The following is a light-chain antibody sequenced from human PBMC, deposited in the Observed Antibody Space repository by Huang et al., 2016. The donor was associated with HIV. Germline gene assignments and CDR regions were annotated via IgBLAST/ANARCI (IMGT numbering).Light chain of an antibody. CDR2: LGS. CDR3: MQALQTPRT. Sequence: DIVMTQSLLSLPVTPGEPASISCRSSQSLLHSNGYNYLDWYLQKPGQSPQLLIYLGSNRASWVPDRFSGSGSGTDFTLKISRVEAEDVGVYYCMQALQTPRTFGQGTKLEIK. CDR1: QSLLHSNGYNY. J-gene: IGKJ2*01. V-gene: IGKV2-28*01.